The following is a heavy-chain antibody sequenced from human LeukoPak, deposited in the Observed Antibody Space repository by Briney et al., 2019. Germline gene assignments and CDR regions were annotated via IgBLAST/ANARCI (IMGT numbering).Heavy chain of an antibody. CDR2: IYYSGST. CDR1: GFSFSNYG. Sequence: GSLRLSCAASGFSFSNYGMNWVRQAPGKGLEWIGYIYYSGSTNYNPSLKCRVTISVDTSKNQFSLKLSSVTAADTAVYYCARGPNYASGSYDNEVFDYWGQGTLVTVSS. CDR3: ARGPNYASGSYDNEVFDY. D-gene: IGHD3-10*01. V-gene: IGHV4-59*01. J-gene: IGHJ4*02.